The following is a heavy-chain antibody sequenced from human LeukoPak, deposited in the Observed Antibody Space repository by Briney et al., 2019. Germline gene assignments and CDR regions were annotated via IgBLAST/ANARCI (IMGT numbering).Heavy chain of an antibody. V-gene: IGHV1-8*01. CDR1: GYTFTSYD. D-gene: IGHD3-22*01. CDR3: ARFSSGYPPRPY. Sequence: SVKVSCEASGYTFTSYDINWVRQATGQGLEWMGWMNPNSGNTGYAQKFQGRVTMTRNTSISTAYMELSSLRSEDTAVYYCARFSSGYPPRPYWGQGTLVTVSS. J-gene: IGHJ4*02. CDR2: MNPNSGNT.